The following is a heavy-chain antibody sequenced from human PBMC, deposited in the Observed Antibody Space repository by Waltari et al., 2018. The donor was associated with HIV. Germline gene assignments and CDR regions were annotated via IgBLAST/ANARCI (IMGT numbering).Heavy chain of an antibody. CDR3: AKGRGIDY. Sequence: QVQLVESGGGVVQPGRSLRLSCAPSGFTFSSYGMHWVRQAPGKGLDWVAVISYDGSNKYYADSVKGRFTISRDNSKNTLYLQMNSLRAEDTAVYYCAKGRGIDYWGQGTLVTVSS. CDR1: GFTFSSYG. CDR2: ISYDGSNK. D-gene: IGHD3-10*01. V-gene: IGHV3-30*18. J-gene: IGHJ4*02.